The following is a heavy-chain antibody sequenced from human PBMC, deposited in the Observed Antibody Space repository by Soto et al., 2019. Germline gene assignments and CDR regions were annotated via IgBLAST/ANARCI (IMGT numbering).Heavy chain of an antibody. CDR1: GYTFTGYY. CDR3: ARERAKNSGYCSSTSCSPPLGY. Sequence: ASVKVSCKASGYTFTGYYMHWVRQAPGQGLEWMGWINPNSGGTNYAQKFQGRVTMTRDTSISTAYMELSRLRSDDTAVYYCARERAKNSGYCSSTSCSPPLGYWGQGTLVTVSS. V-gene: IGHV1-2*02. J-gene: IGHJ4*02. D-gene: IGHD2-2*03. CDR2: INPNSGGT.